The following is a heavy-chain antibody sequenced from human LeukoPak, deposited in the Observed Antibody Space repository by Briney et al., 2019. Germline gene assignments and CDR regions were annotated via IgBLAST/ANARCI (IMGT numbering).Heavy chain of an antibody. CDR1: GGSFSSHY. CDR3: ARGLNYYDSSGYYSPLRTYYYYYMDV. CDR2: IYYSGST. Sequence: SETLSLTCTVSGGSFSSHYCSWIRQPPGKGLEWIGYIYYSGSTNYNPSLKSRVTISVDTSKNQFSLKLSSVTAADTAVYYCARGLNYYDSSGYYSPLRTYYYYYMDVWGKGTTVTVSS. J-gene: IGHJ6*03. V-gene: IGHV4-59*11. D-gene: IGHD3-22*01.